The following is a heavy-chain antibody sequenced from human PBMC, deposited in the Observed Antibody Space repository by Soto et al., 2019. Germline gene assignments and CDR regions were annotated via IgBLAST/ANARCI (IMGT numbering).Heavy chain of an antibody. V-gene: IGHV4-59*12. J-gene: IGHJ6*02. D-gene: IGHD6-19*01. CDR3: ARDPGSGWSDYYYYGMDV. CDR2: IYYSGST. CDR1: GGSISSYY. Sequence: SETLSLTCTVSGGSISSYYWSWIRQPPGKGLEWIGYIYYSGSTNYNPSLKSRVTISVDTSKNQFSLKLSSVTAADTAVYYCARDPGSGWSDYYYYGMDVWGQGTTVTVSS.